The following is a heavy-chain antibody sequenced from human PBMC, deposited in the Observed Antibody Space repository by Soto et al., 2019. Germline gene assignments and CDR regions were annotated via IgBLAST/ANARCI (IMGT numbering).Heavy chain of an antibody. V-gene: IGHV1-69*13. CDR1: GGTFSSYA. CDR2: IIPIFGTA. D-gene: IGHD3-9*01. CDR3: ARDGIYYDILTGYSASPFDY. Sequence: ASVKVSCKASGGTFSSYAISWVRQAPGQGLEWMGGIIPIFGTANYAQKFQGRVTITADESTSTAYMELSSLRSEDTAVYYCARDGIYYDILTGYSASPFDYWGQGTLVTVSS. J-gene: IGHJ4*02.